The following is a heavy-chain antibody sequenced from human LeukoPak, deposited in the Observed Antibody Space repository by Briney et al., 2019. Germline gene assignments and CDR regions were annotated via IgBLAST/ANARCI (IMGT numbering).Heavy chain of an antibody. J-gene: IGHJ4*02. CDR3: TTGSYGDSREYYFDY. V-gene: IGHV3-15*01. CDR2: IKSKTDGGTT. D-gene: IGHD4-17*01. CDR1: GFTFSNAW. Sequence: GGSLRLSCAASGFTFSNAWMSWVRQAPGKGLEWVGRIKSKTDGGTTDYAAPVKGRFTISRDDSKNTLYLQMNSLKTEDTAVYCCTTGSYGDSREYYFDYWGQGTLVTVSS.